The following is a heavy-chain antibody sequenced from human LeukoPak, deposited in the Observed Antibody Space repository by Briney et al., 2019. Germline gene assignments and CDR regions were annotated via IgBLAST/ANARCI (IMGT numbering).Heavy chain of an antibody. V-gene: IGHV1-46*01. Sequence: ASVKVSCKASGYTFTSYYMHWVRQAPGQGLEWMGIINPSGGSTSYAQKFQGRVTMTRDTSTSTVYMELSSLRSEDTAVYYCARGVVVVPAAPRLDYMDVWGKGTTVTVSS. CDR3: ARGVVVVPAAPRLDYMDV. J-gene: IGHJ6*03. D-gene: IGHD2-2*01. CDR1: GYTFTSYY. CDR2: INPSGGST.